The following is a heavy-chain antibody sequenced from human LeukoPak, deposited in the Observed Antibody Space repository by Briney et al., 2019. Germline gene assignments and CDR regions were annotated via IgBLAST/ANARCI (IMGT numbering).Heavy chain of an antibody. D-gene: IGHD5-18*01. CDR1: GYTFTSYD. CDR3: ATDTAMVMGLGDFQH. CDR2: MNPNSGNT. V-gene: IGHV1-8*01. Sequence: ASVKVSCKASGYTFTSYDINWVRQATGQGLEWMGWMNPNSGNTGYAQKFQGRVTMTRNTSISTAYMELSSLRSEDTAVYYCATDTAMVMGLGDFQHWGQGTLVTVSS. J-gene: IGHJ1*01.